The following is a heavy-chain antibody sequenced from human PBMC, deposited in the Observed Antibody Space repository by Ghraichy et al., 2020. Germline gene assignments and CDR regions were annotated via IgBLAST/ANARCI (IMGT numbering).Heavy chain of an antibody. CDR2: ISNNGGST. V-gene: IGHV3-64D*06. D-gene: IGHD3-10*01. CDR1: GFTFSGYA. CDR3: VKITAVISGDY. J-gene: IGHJ4*02. Sequence: GGSLRLSCSASGFTFSGYAMYWVRQAPGKGLEYVSGISNNGGSTYYADSVKGRFTISRDNSKNTVYLQMSSLRAEDTAVYYCVKITAVISGDYWGQGTLVTVSS.